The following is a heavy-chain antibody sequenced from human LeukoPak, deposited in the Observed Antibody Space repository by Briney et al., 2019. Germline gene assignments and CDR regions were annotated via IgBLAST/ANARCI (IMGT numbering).Heavy chain of an antibody. J-gene: IGHJ6*02. CDR1: GFIFSDYY. CDR2: ISSSGSTI. CDR3: ARWDIVVVPAAPLTYYGMDV. Sequence: PGGSLRLSCAASGFIFSDYYMSWIRQDPGKGLEWVSYISSSGSTIYYADSVKGRFTISRDNAKNSLYLQTNSLRAEDTAVYYCARWDIVVVPAAPLTYYGMDVWGQGTTVTVSS. V-gene: IGHV3-11*01. D-gene: IGHD2-2*01.